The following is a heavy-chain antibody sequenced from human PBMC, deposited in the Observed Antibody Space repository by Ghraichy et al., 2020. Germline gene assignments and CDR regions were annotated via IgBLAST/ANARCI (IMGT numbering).Heavy chain of an antibody. CDR1: GGSISSSSYY. J-gene: IGHJ4*02. CDR2: IYYSGST. Sequence: SQTLSLTCTVSGGSISSSSYYWGWIRQPPGKGLEWIGSIYYSGSTYYNPSLTSRVTISVDTSKNQFSLKLSSVTAADTAVYYCATRSRRFDILTGYYFDYWGQGTLVTVSS. D-gene: IGHD3-9*01. V-gene: IGHV4-39*01. CDR3: ATRSRRFDILTGYYFDY.